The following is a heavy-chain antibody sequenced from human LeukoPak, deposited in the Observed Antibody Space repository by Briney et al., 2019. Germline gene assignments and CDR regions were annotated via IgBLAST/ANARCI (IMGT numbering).Heavy chain of an antibody. CDR2: INHSGST. CDR1: GGSFSGYY. V-gene: IGHV4-34*01. J-gene: IGHJ5*02. D-gene: IGHD3-3*01. Sequence: SETLSLTCAVYGGSFSGYYWSWIRQPPGKGLEWIGEINHSGSTNYNPSLKSRVTISVDTSKNQFSLKLSSVTAADTAVYYCARAPYYDFWSGYRDNWFDHWGQGTLVTVSS. CDR3: ARAPYYDFWSGYRDNWFDH.